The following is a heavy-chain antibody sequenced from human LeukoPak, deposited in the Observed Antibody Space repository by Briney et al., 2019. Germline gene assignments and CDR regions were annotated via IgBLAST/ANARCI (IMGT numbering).Heavy chain of an antibody. CDR1: GGSFSGYY. D-gene: IGHD6-13*01. J-gene: IGHJ5*02. V-gene: IGHV4-34*01. CDR2: MYSSGSI. CDR3: ARPHRSGYSSSWYDH. Sequence: PSETLSLTCAVYGGSFSGYYWSWIRQPPGKGLEWIGSMYSSGSIYYNPSLKSRVTISVDTSKNRFSLRLSSVTAADTAVYYCARPHRSGYSSSWYDHWGQGTLVTVSS.